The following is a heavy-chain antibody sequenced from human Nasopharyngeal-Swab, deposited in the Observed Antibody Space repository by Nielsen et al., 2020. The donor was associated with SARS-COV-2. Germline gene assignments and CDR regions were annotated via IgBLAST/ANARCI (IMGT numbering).Heavy chain of an antibody. CDR3: AREGRGGSWFDY. J-gene: IGHJ4*02. Sequence: ASVKVSCKVSGYTLTELSMHWVRQAPGQGLEWMGLINPSGGSTSYAQKFQGRVTMTRDTSTSTVYMELSSLRSEDTAVYYCAREGRGGSWFDYWGQGTLVTVSS. CDR2: INPSGGST. V-gene: IGHV1-46*01. CDR1: GYTLTELS. D-gene: IGHD2-15*01.